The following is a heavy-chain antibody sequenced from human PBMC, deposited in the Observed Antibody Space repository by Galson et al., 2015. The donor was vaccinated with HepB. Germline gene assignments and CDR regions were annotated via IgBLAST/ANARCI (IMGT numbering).Heavy chain of an antibody. V-gene: IGHV1-24*01. D-gene: IGHD4-11*01. CDR2: FDPEDGET. CDR3: ATAWGSTVTTGDWFDP. Sequence: SVKVSCKVSGYTLTELSMHWVRQAPGKGLEWMGGFDPEDGETIYAQKFQGRVTMTEDTSTDTAYMELSSLRSEDTAVYYCATAWGSTVTTGDWFDPWGQGTLVTVSS. J-gene: IGHJ5*02. CDR1: GYTLTELS.